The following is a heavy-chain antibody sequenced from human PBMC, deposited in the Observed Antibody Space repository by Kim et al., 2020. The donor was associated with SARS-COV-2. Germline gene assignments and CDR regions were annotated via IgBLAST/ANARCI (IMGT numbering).Heavy chain of an antibody. CDR2: INHSGST. Sequence: SETLSLTCAVYGGSFSGYYWSWIRQPPGKGLEWIGEINHSGSTNYNPSLKSRVTISVDTSKNQFSLKLSSVTAADTAVYYCARGDLHKPLDYWGQGTLVTVSS. CDR1: GGSFSGYY. CDR3: ARGDLHKPLDY. V-gene: IGHV4-34*01. D-gene: IGHD3-3*01. J-gene: IGHJ4*02.